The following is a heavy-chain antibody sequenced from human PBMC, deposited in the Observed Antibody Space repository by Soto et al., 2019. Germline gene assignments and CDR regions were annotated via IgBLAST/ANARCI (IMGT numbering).Heavy chain of an antibody. CDR3: ARVQGGSEGWLPQYYFDY. CDR1: GGSISSSNW. V-gene: IGHV4-4*02. CDR2: IYHSGST. J-gene: IGHJ4*02. D-gene: IGHD5-12*01. Sequence: SETLSLTCAVSGGSISSSNWWSWVRQPPGKGLEWIGEIYHSGSTNYNPSLKSRVTISVDKSKNQFSLKLSSVTAADTAVYYCARVQGGSEGWLPQYYFDYWGQGTLVTVSS.